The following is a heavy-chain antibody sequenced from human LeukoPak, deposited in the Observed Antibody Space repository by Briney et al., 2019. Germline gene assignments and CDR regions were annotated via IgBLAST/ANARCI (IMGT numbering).Heavy chain of an antibody. Sequence: GGSLRLSCAASGFSFSSYGMHWVRQAPGKGLEWVAVIWYDGSIKYYGDSVKGRFTISRDNSKNTLYLQMNSLSAEDTAVYYCARDSVHGYYDSSGYSTLLDYWGQGTLVTVSS. J-gene: IGHJ4*02. V-gene: IGHV3-33*01. CDR3: ARDSVHGYYDSSGYSTLLDY. CDR1: GFSFSSYG. D-gene: IGHD3-22*01. CDR2: IWYDGSIK.